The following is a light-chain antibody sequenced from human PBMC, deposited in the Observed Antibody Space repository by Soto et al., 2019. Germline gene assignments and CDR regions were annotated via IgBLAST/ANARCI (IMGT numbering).Light chain of an antibody. V-gene: IGKV1-39*01. J-gene: IGKJ4*01. CDR2: AAS. CDR1: QSISNF. CDR3: QQSYSTPLT. Sequence: DIQMTQSPSSLSASVGDRVTITCRASQSISNFLNWYQQKPGKAPKLLIYAASSLQSGVPARFSGSESGTDFTLTISSLQPEEFATYYCQQSYSTPLTFGGGTKVEIK.